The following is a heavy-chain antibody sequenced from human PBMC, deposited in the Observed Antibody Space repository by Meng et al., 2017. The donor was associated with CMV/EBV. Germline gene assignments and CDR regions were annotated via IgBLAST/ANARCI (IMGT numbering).Heavy chain of an antibody. CDR3: ARGVIEMATRVGLRY. CDR1: GGTLSSYA. Sequence: QLLRCGAEVKKHGSTCNVYCKASGGTLSSYAISWVRQAPGQGLEWMGGIIPIFGTANYAQKFQGRVTITADESTSTAYMELSSLRSEDTAVYYCARGVIEMATRVGLRYWGQGTLVTVSS. J-gene: IGHJ4*02. CDR2: IIPIFGTA. V-gene: IGHV1-69*12. D-gene: IGHD5-24*01.